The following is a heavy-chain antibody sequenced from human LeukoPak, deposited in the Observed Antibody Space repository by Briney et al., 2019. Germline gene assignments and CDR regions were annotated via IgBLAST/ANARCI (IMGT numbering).Heavy chain of an antibody. CDR2: IYSGGST. V-gene: IGHV3-66*01. J-gene: IGHJ6*02. Sequence: GGSLRLSCAASGFTVSSNYMSWVRQAPGKGLEWVSVIYSGGSTYYADSVKGRFTISRDNSKNTLYLQMNSLRAEDTAVYYRAREDYGRSRYYYGMDVWGQGTTVTVSS. CDR1: GFTVSSNY. D-gene: IGHD4-17*01. CDR3: AREDYGRSRYYYGMDV.